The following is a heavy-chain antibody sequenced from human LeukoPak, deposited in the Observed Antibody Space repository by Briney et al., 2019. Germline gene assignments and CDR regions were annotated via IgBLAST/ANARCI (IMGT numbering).Heavy chain of an antibody. Sequence: PSETLSLTCAVSGYSISSGYYWGWSRQPPGRGLEWIGSIYHSGSTYYNPSLKSRVTMSVDTSKNQFSLKLSSVTAADTAVYYCARDFHQSSSWLLYYFDYWGQGTQVTVSS. J-gene: IGHJ4*02. CDR2: IYHSGST. CDR1: GYSISSGYY. CDR3: ARDFHQSSSWLLYYFDY. D-gene: IGHD6-13*01. V-gene: IGHV4-38-2*02.